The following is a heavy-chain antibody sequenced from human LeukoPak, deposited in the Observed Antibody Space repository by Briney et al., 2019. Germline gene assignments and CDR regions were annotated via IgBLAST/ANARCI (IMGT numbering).Heavy chain of an antibody. V-gene: IGHV1-8*01. D-gene: IGHD3-22*01. J-gene: IGHJ5*02. CDR3: ARMDYYDSRDNWFDP. CDR2: MNPNSGNT. CDR1: GYTFTSYD. Sequence: ASVKVSCKASGYTFTSYDINWVRQATGQGLEWMGWMNPNSGNTGYAQKFQGRVTMTRDMSTSTDYMELSSLRSEDTAVYYCARMDYYDSRDNWFDPWGQGTLVTVSS.